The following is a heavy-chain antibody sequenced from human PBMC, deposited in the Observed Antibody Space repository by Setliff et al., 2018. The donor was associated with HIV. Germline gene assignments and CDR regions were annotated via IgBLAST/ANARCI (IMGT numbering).Heavy chain of an antibody. CDR2: IFYSETVYYGGRT. D-gene: IGHD2-21*02. CDR1: GYSISSDYY. J-gene: IGHJ4*02. V-gene: IGHV4-38-2*01. Sequence: SETLSLTCGVSGYSISSDYYWGWIRQPPGKGPEWIGSIFYSETVYYGGRTYYSPSLKSRVTISVDTSKNQFSLSLTSVTAADTAVYYCARGVPLLPPHYWGQGTLVTVSS. CDR3: ARGVPLLPPHY.